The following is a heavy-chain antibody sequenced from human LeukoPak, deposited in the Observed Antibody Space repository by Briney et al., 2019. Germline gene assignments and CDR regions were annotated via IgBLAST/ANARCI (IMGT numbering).Heavy chain of an antibody. V-gene: IGHV3-23*01. CDR3: ARRGILTGPLDY. J-gene: IGHJ4*02. D-gene: IGHD3-9*01. CDR2: ISGSGGST. CDR1: GFTFSSYA. Sequence: GGSLRLSCAASGFTFSSYAMSWVRQAPGKGLEWVSAISGSGGSTYYADSVKGRFTISRDNSKNTLYLQMNSLRAEDMAVYYCARRGILTGPLDYWGQGTLVTVSS.